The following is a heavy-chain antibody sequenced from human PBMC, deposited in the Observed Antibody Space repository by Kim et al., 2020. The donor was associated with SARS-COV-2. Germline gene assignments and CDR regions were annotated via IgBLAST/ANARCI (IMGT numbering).Heavy chain of an antibody. D-gene: IGHD5-12*01. CDR1: GFTVSSNY. CDR3: AYNRDGYNLYFDY. V-gene: IGHV3-53*01. J-gene: IGHJ4*02. Sequence: GGSLRLSCAASGFTVSSNYMSWVRQAPGKGLEWVSVIYISGITYYADSVKGRFTISRDNSKNTLYLQMNSLRAEDTAVYYCAYNRDGYNLYFDYWGQGTLVTVSS. CDR2: IYISGIT.